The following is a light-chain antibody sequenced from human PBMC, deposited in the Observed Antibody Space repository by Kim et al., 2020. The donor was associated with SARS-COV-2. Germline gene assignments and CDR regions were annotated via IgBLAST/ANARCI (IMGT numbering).Light chain of an antibody. CDR3: QQYNNWPMYT. J-gene: IGKJ2*01. CDR1: QSVSSN. Sequence: VSPGESATLSCRASQSVSSNLAWYQQKPGQAPRLRIYGASTRATGIPARFSGSGSGTEFTFTISSLPSEDFAVYYCQQYNNWPMYTFGQGTKLEI. CDR2: GAS. V-gene: IGKV3-15*01.